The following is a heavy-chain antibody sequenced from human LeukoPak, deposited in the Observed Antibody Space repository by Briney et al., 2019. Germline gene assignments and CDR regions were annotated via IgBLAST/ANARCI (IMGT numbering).Heavy chain of an antibody. V-gene: IGHV3-7*01. Sequence: GGSLRLSCAASGFTFSTYWMSWVRQAPGKGLEWVANIKQDGSEKYYVDSVKGRFTISRDNAENSLFLQMNSLRVEATAFYYCARDGGTDWYDPWGQGTLVTVSS. D-gene: IGHD3-16*01. CDR1: GFTFSTYW. J-gene: IGHJ5*02. CDR2: IKQDGSEK. CDR3: ARDGGTDWYDP.